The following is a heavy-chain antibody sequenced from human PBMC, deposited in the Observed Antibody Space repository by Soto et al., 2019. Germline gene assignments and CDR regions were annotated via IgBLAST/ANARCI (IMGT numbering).Heavy chain of an antibody. D-gene: IGHD2-15*01. CDR2: IDPRDSYT. CDR1: GYSFTSYW. J-gene: IGHJ6*02. Sequence: EVQLVQSGAEVKKPGESLRISCKASGYSFTSYWITWVRQMPGKGLEWMGRIDPRDSYTNYSPSFQGHVAISADKSTSTAYLQWSSLKASDTAMYYCARPGVVAAMADYYYGMDVWGQGTTVTVSS. CDR3: ARPGVVAAMADYYYGMDV. V-gene: IGHV5-10-1*01.